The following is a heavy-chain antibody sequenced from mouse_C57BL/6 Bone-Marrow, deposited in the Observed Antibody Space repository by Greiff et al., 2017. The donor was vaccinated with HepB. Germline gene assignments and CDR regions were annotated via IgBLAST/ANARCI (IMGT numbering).Heavy chain of an antibody. V-gene: IGHV2-5*01. D-gene: IGHD2-3*01. CDR2: IWRGGST. CDR3: AKKDDGYYGYAMDY. CDR1: GFSLTSYG. J-gene: IGHJ4*01. Sequence: QVQLQQSGPGLVQPSQSLSITCTVSGFSLTSYGVHWVRQSPGKGLEWLGVIWRGGSTDYNAAFMSRLSITKDNSKSQVFFKMTSLQADDTAIYYCAKKDDGYYGYAMDYWGQGTSVTVSS.